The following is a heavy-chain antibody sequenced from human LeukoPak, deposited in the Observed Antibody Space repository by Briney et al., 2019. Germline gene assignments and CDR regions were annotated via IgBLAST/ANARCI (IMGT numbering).Heavy chain of an antibody. J-gene: IGHJ4*02. CDR2: ISGSGGST. CDR1: GFTFSSYA. D-gene: IGHD3-22*01. V-gene: IGHV3-23*01. Sequence: GGSLRLSCAASGFTFSSYAMSWVRQAPGKGLEWVSAISGSGGSTYYADSVKGRFTISRDNSKNTLYLQMNSPRAEDTAVYYCARPSITMIVVAYDYWGQGTLATVYS. CDR3: ARPSITMIVVAYDY.